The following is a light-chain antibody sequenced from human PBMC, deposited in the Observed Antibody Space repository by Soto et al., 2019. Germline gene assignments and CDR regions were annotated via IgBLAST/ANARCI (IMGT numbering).Light chain of an antibody. CDR3: QQYGSSLYT. Sequence: EIVSTQSPGTLSLSPGERATLSCRASQSVSSSYLAWYQQKPGQAPRLLIYGTSTRATGIPDRFSGSGSGTDFILTISRLEPEDFAVYYCQQYGSSLYTFGQGTKLEIK. CDR2: GTS. J-gene: IGKJ2*01. V-gene: IGKV3-20*01. CDR1: QSVSSSY.